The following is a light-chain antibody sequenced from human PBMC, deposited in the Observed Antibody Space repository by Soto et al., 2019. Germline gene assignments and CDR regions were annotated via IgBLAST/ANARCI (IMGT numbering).Light chain of an antibody. V-gene: IGKV3-20*01. CDR1: HIFSISY. CDR3: QQYGSSPT. Sequence: EIVLTQSPGTVSLSPGERATLSCRASHIFSISYLAWYQQKPGQATRLLIYGASSRATGIPERFSGSGSRKDFTLTISRLEPEDFAVYYCQQYGSSPTFGQGTKVDIK. CDR2: GAS. J-gene: IGKJ1*01.